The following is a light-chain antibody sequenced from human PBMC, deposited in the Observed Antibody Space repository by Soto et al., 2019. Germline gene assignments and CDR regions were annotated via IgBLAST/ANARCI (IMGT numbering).Light chain of an antibody. CDR2: EVN. CDR3: FSFKTTSTHV. J-gene: IGLJ1*01. V-gene: IGLV2-14*01. CDR1: SSDIGAYDY. Sequence: QSALTQPASLSGSPGQSITISCTGTSSDIGAYDYVSWFQQHPGKAPKLMISEVNNRPSGVSNRFSGSKSGNTAYLTISGLQVEDEPEHSCFSFKTTSTHVFGTGTKVTVL.